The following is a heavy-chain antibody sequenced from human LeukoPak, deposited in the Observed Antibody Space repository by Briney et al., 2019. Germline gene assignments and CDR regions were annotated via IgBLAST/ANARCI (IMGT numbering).Heavy chain of an antibody. CDR3: ARGPSGYHNT. CDR1: GYSFTSCA. J-gene: IGHJ4*02. D-gene: IGHD5-12*01. Sequence: ASVKVSCKASGYSFTSCAMHWVRQAPGKRLEWMGWINAGNCNTKYSQEVQGRVTITSDTCASTAYMELSSLRSEDMTVYYCARGPSGYHNTGGQGTLVTVSS. CDR2: INAGNCNT. V-gene: IGHV1-3*03.